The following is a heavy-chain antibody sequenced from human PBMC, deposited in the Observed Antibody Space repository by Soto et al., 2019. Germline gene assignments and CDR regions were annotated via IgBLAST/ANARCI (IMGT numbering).Heavy chain of an antibody. CDR2: IYHSGTT. Sequence: SETLSLTCAVSVDSITSIYHWAWIRHPPGRGLDWFARIYHSGTTYYHPSLKSRVTISVDTSKTQFSLNLRSVTAADSAVDYCSRPDHVGYYQHFGQGTFVTVSS. D-gene: IGHD3-3*01. CDR3: SRPDHVGYYQH. CDR1: VDSITSIYH. V-gene: IGHV4-38-2*01. J-gene: IGHJ1*01.